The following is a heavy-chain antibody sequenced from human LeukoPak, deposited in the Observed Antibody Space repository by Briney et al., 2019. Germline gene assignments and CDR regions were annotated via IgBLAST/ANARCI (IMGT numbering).Heavy chain of an antibody. D-gene: IGHD4-17*01. CDR1: GGTFSTYA. V-gene: IGHV1-69*05. Sequence: SVKVSCKASGGTFSTYAFSWVRQAPGQGLEWVGGIVPLFGTPNYAQKFQGRVTITTDESTSTAYMELSSLRSEDTAVYYCARGHDYGDYNYWGQGTLVTVSS. J-gene: IGHJ4*02. CDR2: IVPLFGTP. CDR3: ARGHDYGDYNY.